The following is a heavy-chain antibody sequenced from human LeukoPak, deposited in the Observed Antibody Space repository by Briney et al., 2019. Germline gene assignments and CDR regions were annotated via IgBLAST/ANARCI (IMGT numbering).Heavy chain of an antibody. CDR1: GFTFSSYA. D-gene: IGHD3-16*02. J-gene: IGHJ4*02. V-gene: IGHV3-23*01. Sequence: GGSLRLSCAASGFTFSSYAMSWVRQAPGKGLEWVSAISGSGGSTYYADSVKGRFTISRDNSKNTLYLQMNSLRAEDTAVYYCAKDEKVSYDYVWGSYRPGDYFDYWGQGTLVIVSS. CDR3: AKDEKVSYDYVWGSYRPGDYFDY. CDR2: ISGSGGST.